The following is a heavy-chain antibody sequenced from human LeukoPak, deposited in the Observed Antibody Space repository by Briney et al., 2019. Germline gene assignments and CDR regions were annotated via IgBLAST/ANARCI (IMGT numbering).Heavy chain of an antibody. J-gene: IGHJ4*02. CDR3: AKDDAWLRFGE. V-gene: IGHV3-23*01. CDR2: ISPSGDIT. D-gene: IGHD3-10*01. Sequence: GGSLRLSCAASGFTFSNHGMNWVRQAPGKGLEWVSGISPSGDITYYAHSVKGRFTISRDNSNNTLYLEVISLTAEDTAVYYCAKDDAWLRFGEWSQGTLVTVSS. CDR1: GFTFSNHG.